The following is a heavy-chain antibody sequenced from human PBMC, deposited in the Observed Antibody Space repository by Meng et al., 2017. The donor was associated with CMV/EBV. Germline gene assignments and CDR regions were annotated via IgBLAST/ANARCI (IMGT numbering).Heavy chain of an antibody. V-gene: IGHV1-18*01. CDR3: ARDRNSEELVNAFDI. Sequence: ASVKVSCKASGYTFTSHGISWVRQAPGQGLEWMGWISAYNGNTNYAQKLQGRVTMTTDTSTSTAYMELRSLRSDDTAVYYCARDRNSEELVNAFDIWGQGTMVTFSS. J-gene: IGHJ3*02. CDR2: ISAYNGNT. CDR1: GYTFTSHG. D-gene: IGHD6-13*01.